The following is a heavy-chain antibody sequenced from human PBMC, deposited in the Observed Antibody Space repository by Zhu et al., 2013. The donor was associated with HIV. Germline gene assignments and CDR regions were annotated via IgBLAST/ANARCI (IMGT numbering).Heavy chain of an antibody. V-gene: IGHV4-38-2*02. CDR3: AREGHYYYGSGSPFDY. D-gene: IGHD3-10*01. CDR2: IYHSGST. J-gene: IGHJ4*02. CDR1: GYSISSGYY. Sequence: QVQLQESGPGLVKPSETLSLTCAVSGYSISSGYYWGWIRQPPGKGLEWIGSIYHSGSTYYNPSLKSRVTISVDTSKNQFSLKLSSVTAADTAVYYCAREGHYYYGSGSPFDYWGQGTLVTVSS.